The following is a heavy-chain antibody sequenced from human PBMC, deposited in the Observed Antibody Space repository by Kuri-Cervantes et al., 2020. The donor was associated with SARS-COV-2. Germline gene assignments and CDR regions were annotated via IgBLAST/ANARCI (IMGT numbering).Heavy chain of an antibody. J-gene: IGHJ5*02. Sequence: SETLSLTCAVSGVSVSHGTYSWSWIRQPAGKGLEWIGHIYTSGSTNYNPSLKSRVTISVDTSKNQFSLKLSSVTAADTAVYYCARDRFYYDSHWFDPWGQGTLVTVSS. V-gene: IGHV4-61*09. D-gene: IGHD3-22*01. CDR1: GVSVSHGTYS. CDR3: ARDRFYYDSHWFDP. CDR2: IYTSGST.